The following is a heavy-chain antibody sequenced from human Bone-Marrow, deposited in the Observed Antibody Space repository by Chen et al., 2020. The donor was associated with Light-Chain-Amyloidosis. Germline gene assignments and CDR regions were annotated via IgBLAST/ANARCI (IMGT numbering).Heavy chain of an antibody. D-gene: IGHD2-8*01. V-gene: IGHV3-43*02. Sequence: ELHLVESGGGVAQPGGSLRLSCVVSGFIFENYAMHWVRQVPGKGLEWLCLISGDGGNTDYADSVKGRFIVSRDKSKNSLYLQMNSLRAEDTAFYYCAKDKPGVFANWGQGTLVTVSS. CDR3: AKDKPGVFAN. J-gene: IGHJ4*02. CDR2: ISGDGGNT. CDR1: GFIFENYA.